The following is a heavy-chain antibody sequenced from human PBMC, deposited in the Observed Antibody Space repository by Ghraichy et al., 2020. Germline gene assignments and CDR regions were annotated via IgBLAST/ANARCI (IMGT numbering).Heavy chain of an antibody. CDR2: ISQTGRT. Sequence: SETLSLTCTVSGDSINSACYWGWIRQPPGKGLEWIGTISQTGRTYYNPSLWSRVTVSIDTSKKQFSLKLGSVTAADTAVFYCARDCNYYDSAGYSKRAFDIWGQGTMVTVSS. D-gene: IGHD3-22*01. CDR3: ARDCNYYDSAGYSKRAFDI. V-gene: IGHV4-38-2*02. CDR1: GDSINSACY. J-gene: IGHJ3*02.